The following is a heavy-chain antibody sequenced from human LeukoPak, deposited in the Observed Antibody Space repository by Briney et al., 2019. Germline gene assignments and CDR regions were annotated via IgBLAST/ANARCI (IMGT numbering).Heavy chain of an antibody. CDR2: INTNTGNP. CDR3: ARDSTPDTAMVDFDY. V-gene: IGHV7-4-1*02. CDR1: GYTFTSYA. J-gene: IGHJ4*02. D-gene: IGHD5-18*01. Sequence: ASVKVSCKASGYTFTSYAMNWVRQAPGQGLEWMGWINTNTGNPTYAQGFTGRFVFSLDTSVSTAYLQISSLKAEDTAVYYCARDSTPDTAMVDFDYWGQGTLVTVSS.